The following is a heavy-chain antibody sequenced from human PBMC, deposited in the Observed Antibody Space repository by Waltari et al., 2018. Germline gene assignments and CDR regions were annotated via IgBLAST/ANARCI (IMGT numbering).Heavy chain of an antibody. V-gene: IGHV1-24*01. CDR3: AVVVVAATFDY. J-gene: IGHJ4*02. Sequence: QVQLVQSGAEVKKPGASVKVSCKVYGSTLTELSMPWGRQSPGKWLEWMGGFDPEYGETIYAQNFQGRVTMTEDTSTDTAYMELSSLRSEDTAVYYCAVVVVAATFDYWGQGTLVTVSS. D-gene: IGHD2-15*01. CDR1: GSTLTELS. CDR2: FDPEYGET.